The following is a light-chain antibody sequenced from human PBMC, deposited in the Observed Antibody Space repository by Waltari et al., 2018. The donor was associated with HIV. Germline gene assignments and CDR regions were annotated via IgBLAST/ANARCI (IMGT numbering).Light chain of an antibody. V-gene: IGLV1-44*01. CDR3: VVWDDSLNGPV. CDR1: SSNIDVNS. Sequence: QSVLTQPPSASGTPGQRVTISCSGSSSNIDVNSVNWYQQLPGTAPKLLIFTNNQRPSRVPDRFAGSKSGTSASLAISGLQSEDEADYYCVVWDDSLNGPVFGGGTKLTVL. CDR2: TNN. J-gene: IGLJ2*01.